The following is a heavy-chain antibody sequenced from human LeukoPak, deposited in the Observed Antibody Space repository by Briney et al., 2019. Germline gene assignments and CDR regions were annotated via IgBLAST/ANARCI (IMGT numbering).Heavy chain of an antibody. CDR3: ARASTIFGVVIALDY. D-gene: IGHD3-3*01. CDR1: GYSFTSYW. V-gene: IGHV5-51*01. Sequence: GESLKISCKGSGYSFTSYWIGWVRQMPGKGLEWMGIIYPGDSDTRYSPSFQGQVTISADKSISTAYLQWSSLKASDTAMYYCARASTIFGVVIALDYWGQGTLVTVSS. J-gene: IGHJ4*02. CDR2: IYPGDSDT.